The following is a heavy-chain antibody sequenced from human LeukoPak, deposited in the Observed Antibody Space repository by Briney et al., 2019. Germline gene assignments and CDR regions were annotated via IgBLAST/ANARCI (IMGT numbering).Heavy chain of an antibody. Sequence: SETLSLTCTVNSETLSGYYWTWIRQPAGKGLEWIGRIYSRGSTNYNPSLKSRVTMSVDTSKNQFSLKLSSVTAADTAVYYCARASITRVAFDIWGQGTMVTVSS. V-gene: IGHV4-4*07. D-gene: IGHD3-10*01. J-gene: IGHJ3*02. CDR1: SETLSGYY. CDR3: ARASITRVAFDI. CDR2: IYSRGST.